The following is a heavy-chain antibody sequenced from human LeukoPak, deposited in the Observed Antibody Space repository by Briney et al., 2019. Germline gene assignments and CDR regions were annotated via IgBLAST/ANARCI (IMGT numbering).Heavy chain of an antibody. CDR1: GFSFSRSA. Sequence: GGSLRLSCVASGFSFSRSAMHWVRQAPGKGLEWVTILSYDGGYTYYADSVKGRFTVSRDSSKNTLFLEMDSLRPEDTATYFCARDRKSGGGTALEDWGQGTLVTVPS. D-gene: IGHD2-15*01. CDR2: LSYDGGYT. CDR3: ARDRKSGGGTALED. J-gene: IGHJ4*02. V-gene: IGHV3-30*04.